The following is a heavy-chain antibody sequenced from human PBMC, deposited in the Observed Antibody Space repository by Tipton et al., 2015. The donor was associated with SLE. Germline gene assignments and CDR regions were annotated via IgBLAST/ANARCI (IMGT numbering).Heavy chain of an antibody. Sequence: GLVKPSETLSLTCTVSGGSISSYYWSWIRQPPGKGLEWIGYIYYSGSTNYNPSLKSRVTISVDTSKNQFSLKLSSVTAADTAVYYGARQGQQLVRPYYYGMDVWGQGTTVTASS. V-gene: IGHV4-59*08. J-gene: IGHJ6*02. CDR3: ARQGQQLVRPYYYGMDV. CDR2: IYYSGST. CDR1: GGSISSYY. D-gene: IGHD6-13*01.